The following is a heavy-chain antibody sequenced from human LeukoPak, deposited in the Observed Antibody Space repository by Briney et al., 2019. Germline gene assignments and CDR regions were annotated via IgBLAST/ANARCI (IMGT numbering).Heavy chain of an antibody. J-gene: IGHJ3*02. V-gene: IGHV3-30*18. CDR1: GFTFSSYG. D-gene: IGHD3-9*01. CDR2: ISYDGSNK. CDR3: AKERRVALHSYYDILTGYYKGDAFDI. Sequence: GGSLRLSCAASGFTFSSYGMHWVRQAPGKGLEWVAVISYDGSNKYYADSVKGRFTISRDNSKNTVYLQMNSLRAEDTAVYYCAKERRVALHSYYDILTGYYKGDAFDIWGQGTMVTVSS.